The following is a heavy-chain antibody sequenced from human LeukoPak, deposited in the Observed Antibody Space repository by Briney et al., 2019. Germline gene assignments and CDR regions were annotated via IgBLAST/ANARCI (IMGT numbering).Heavy chain of an antibody. CDR3: ARDYYGSGSYYTAGDY. Sequence: GGSLRLSCLSSGFSFSTYWMSWVRQAPGKGLEWVANIKQDGSEKYYVDSVKGRFTISRDNAKNSLYLQMNSLRAEDTAVYYCARDYYGSGSYYTAGDYWGQGTLVTVSS. CDR2: IKQDGSEK. D-gene: IGHD3-10*01. V-gene: IGHV3-7*01. CDR1: GFSFSTYW. J-gene: IGHJ4*02.